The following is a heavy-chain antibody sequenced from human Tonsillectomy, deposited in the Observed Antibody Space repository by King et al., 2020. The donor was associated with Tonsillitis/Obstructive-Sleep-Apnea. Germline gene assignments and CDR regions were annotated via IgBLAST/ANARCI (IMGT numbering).Heavy chain of an antibody. J-gene: IGHJ4*02. V-gene: IGHV1-45*02. Sequence: QLVQSGAEVKKTGSSVKVSCKASGHTFTYRYLHWVRQAPGQALEWMGWITPFNGNTNDAQKFQDRVTITRDRSMSTAYMEMSSLRSEDTAMYYCARSDCGGDCYLDYWGQGTLVTVSS. CDR2: ITPFNGNT. CDR1: GHTFTYRY. CDR3: ARSDCGGDCYLDY. D-gene: IGHD2-21*01.